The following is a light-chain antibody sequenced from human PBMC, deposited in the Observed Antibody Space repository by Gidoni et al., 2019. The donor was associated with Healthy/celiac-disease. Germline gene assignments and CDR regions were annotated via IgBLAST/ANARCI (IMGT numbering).Light chain of an antibody. CDR3: QQSYSTPHT. CDR1: QSISSY. Sequence: DIQMTQSPSSLSASVGDRVTITCRASQSISSYLNWYQQKPGKAPKLLIYAASSLQSGVPSRFSGSGSGTDFTLTISSLQPEDFATYYCQQSYSTPHTVXPXTKVDIK. V-gene: IGKV1-39*01. CDR2: AAS. J-gene: IGKJ3*01.